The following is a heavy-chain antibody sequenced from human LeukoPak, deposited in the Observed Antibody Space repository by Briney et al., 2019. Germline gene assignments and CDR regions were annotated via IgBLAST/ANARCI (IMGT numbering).Heavy chain of an antibody. J-gene: IGHJ3*02. D-gene: IGHD3-10*01. CDR3: AKGGREVYGGSYYSVAFDI. V-gene: IGHV3-23*01. CDR2: ITNSGGST. CDR1: GFTFSSYA. Sequence: GGSLRLSCAASGFTFSSYAMSWVRQAPGKGLEWVSAITNSGGSTYYADSAKGRFTISRDNSKNTLYLQVNSLRAEDTAVYYCAKGGREVYGGSYYSVAFDIWGQGTMVTVSS.